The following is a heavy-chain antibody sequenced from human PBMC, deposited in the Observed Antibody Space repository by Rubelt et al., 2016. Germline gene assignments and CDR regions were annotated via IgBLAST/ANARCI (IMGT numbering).Heavy chain of an antibody. D-gene: IGHD3-16*01. CDR1: GGSFSGYY. CDR2: INHRGST. J-gene: IGHJ6*02. V-gene: IGHV4-34*01. Sequence: QVQLQQWGAGLLKPSETLSLTCAVYGGSFSGYYCSWIRQPPGQGLEWIGEINHRGSTNYNPSLKSRVTISVDTSNNQFSRKLSSGTAADTAVYYGARLIVWVGYYYYGMDVWGQGTTVTVSS. CDR3: ARLIVWVGYYYYGMDV.